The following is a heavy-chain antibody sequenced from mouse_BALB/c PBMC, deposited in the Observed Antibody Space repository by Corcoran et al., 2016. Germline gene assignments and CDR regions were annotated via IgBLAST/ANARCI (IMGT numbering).Heavy chain of an antibody. CDR3: ARSDGYYDAMDY. CDR2: INTYTGAP. Sequence: QIQLVQSGPELKKPGETVKISCKASGYTFTNYGMNWVKQAPGKGLKWMGWINTYTGAPTYAADFKGRFAFSLETSASTAYLQINNLKNEDMATYFCARSDGYYDAMDYWGQGTSVTVSS. V-gene: IGHV9-1*02. J-gene: IGHJ4*01. CDR1: GYTFTNYG. D-gene: IGHD2-3*01.